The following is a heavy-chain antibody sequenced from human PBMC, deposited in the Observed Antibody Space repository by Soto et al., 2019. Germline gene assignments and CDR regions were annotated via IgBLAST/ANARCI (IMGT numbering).Heavy chain of an antibody. V-gene: IGHV4-31*03. D-gene: IGHD3-22*01. CDR2: IYYSGST. CDR1: GGSISSGGYY. CDR3: ARDYDSSGYYPRDYYYYGMDV. J-gene: IGHJ6*02. Sequence: SDTLSLTCTVSGGSISSGGYYWSWIRQHPGKGLEWIGYIYYSGSTYYNPSLKSRVTISVDTSKNQFSLKLSSVTAADTAVYYCARDYDSSGYYPRDYYYYGMDVWGQGTTVTVSS.